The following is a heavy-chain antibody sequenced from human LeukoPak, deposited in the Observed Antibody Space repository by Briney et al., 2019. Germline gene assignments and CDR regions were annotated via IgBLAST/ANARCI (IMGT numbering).Heavy chain of an antibody. CDR2: IEPNSGGT. D-gene: IGHD3-10*01. CDR1: GYSFADYY. Sequence: GASVKVSCKASGYSFADYYMHWVRQAPGQGLDWMGWIEPNSGGTRSAQKFQGRVTMTRDTSISTAYMELSSLRYDDTAVYYCATNILVRDIINWFDPWGQGTLVTVSS. J-gene: IGHJ5*02. V-gene: IGHV1-2*02. CDR3: ATNILVRDIINWFDP.